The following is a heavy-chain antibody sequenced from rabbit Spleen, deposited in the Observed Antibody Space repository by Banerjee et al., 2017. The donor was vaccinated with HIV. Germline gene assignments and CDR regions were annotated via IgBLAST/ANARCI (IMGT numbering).Heavy chain of an antibody. CDR1: GFDFSSGYD. V-gene: IGHV1S40*01. D-gene: IGHD7-1*01. J-gene: IGHJ4*01. CDR3: ARYGNTGIELRNGRL. CDR2: IYPDGGT. Sequence: QQLVESGGGLVKPGTSLTLTCKASGFDFSSGYDMCWVRQAPGKGLEWIGCIYPDGGTAYASWAKGRFTISRTSSTTMTLQMTSLTGADTATYFCARYGNTGIELRNGRLWGPGTLVTVS.